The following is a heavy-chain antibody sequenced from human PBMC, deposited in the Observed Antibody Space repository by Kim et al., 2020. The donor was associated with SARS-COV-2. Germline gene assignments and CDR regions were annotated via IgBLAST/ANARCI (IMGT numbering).Heavy chain of an antibody. CDR3: ARLTFDSSGYADYFDY. Sequence: SETLSLTCTVSGGSISSSSYYWGWIRQPPGKGLEWIGSIYYSGSTYYNPSLKSRVTISVDTSKNQFSLKLSSVTAADTAVYYCARLTFDSSGYADYFDYWGQGTLVTVSS. V-gene: IGHV4-39*01. CDR1: GGSISSSSYY. D-gene: IGHD3-22*01. J-gene: IGHJ4*02. CDR2: IYYSGST.